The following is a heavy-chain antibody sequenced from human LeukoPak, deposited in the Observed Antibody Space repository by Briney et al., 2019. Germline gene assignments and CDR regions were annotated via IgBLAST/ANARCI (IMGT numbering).Heavy chain of an antibody. D-gene: IGHD3-22*01. J-gene: IGHJ4*02. Sequence: GGSLRLSCAASGNYWMHWVRQAPGKGLEWVSGISGSGDNTYYADSVKGRFTISRDNSKNTLYVQVNSLGTEDTAAYYCAKGSYYDSSGSFYFDYWGQGTLVTVSS. CDR1: GNYW. V-gene: IGHV3-23*01. CDR2: ISGSGDNT. CDR3: AKGSYYDSSGSFYFDY.